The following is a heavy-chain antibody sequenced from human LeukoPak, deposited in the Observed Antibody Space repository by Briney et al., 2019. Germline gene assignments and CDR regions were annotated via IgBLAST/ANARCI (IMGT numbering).Heavy chain of an antibody. V-gene: IGHV3-30*18. Sequence: GRSLRLSCAASGFTFSSYGMHWVRQAPGKGLEWVAVISYDGSNKYYADSVKGRFTISRDNSKNTLYLQMNSLRAEDTAVYYCAKEVAAAYFDYWGQGPLSPSPQ. CDR1: GFTFSSYG. CDR2: ISYDGSNK. J-gene: IGHJ4*02. CDR3: AKEVAAAYFDY. D-gene: IGHD6-13*01.